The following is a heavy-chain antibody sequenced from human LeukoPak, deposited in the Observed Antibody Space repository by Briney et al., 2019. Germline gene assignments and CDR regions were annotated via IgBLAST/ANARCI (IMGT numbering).Heavy chain of an antibody. V-gene: IGHV3-21*01. Sequence: GGSLRLSCVASGFIFSSYNINWVRQAPGKGLEWVSSISSSSTYIYYADSGKGRFTVSRDNAKNSLDLQMDSLRLEETAVYFCAREEYRAYGFDSGGQGTRAPLPQ. J-gene: IGHJ4*02. D-gene: IGHD5-12*01. CDR2: ISSSSTYI. CDR3: AREEYRAYGFDS. CDR1: GFIFSSYN.